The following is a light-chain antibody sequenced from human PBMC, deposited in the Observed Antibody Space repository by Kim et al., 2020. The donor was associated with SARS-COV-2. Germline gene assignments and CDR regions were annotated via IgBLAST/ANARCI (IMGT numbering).Light chain of an antibody. Sequence: LSLSPGDRGTLSCRASQSIGTYLAWFQHKPGQAPRLLIYDTFNRAAGVPARFSGSGSGTDFTLTITSLQPEDSAIYYCLQRRDSFTFGQGTKLEI. CDR1: QSIGTY. V-gene: IGKV3-11*01. CDR2: DTF. J-gene: IGKJ2*01. CDR3: LQRRDSFT.